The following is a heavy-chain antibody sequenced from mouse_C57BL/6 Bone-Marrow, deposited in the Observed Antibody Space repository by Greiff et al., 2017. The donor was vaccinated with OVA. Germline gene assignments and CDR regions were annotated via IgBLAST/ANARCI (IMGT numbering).Heavy chain of an antibody. Sequence: EVQLQQSGPVLVKPGASVKMSCKASGYTFTDYYMNWVKQSHGKSLEWIGVINPYNGGTSYNQKFKGKATLTVDKSSSTAYMELNSLTSEDSAFYYCARPGDYYGSSYDYWGQGTTLTVSS. CDR3: ARPGDYYGSSYDY. CDR2: INPYNGGT. J-gene: IGHJ2*01. CDR1: GYTFTDYY. D-gene: IGHD1-1*01. V-gene: IGHV1-19*01.